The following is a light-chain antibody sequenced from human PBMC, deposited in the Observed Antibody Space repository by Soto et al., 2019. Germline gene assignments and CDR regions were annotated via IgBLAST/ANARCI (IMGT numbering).Light chain of an antibody. V-gene: IGLV4-69*02. CDR2: INGDGSH. CDR1: SGHTNYA. Sequence: QSVLTQSPSASASLGASIKITCTLSSGHTNYAIAWHQQQPEKGPRFLMKINGDGSHSKGAGIPDRFSGSSSGAERYLIISSLRSADEGTYSCQTWDTGFRLSGGGTKPTVL. J-gene: IGLJ3*02. CDR3: QTWDTGFRL.